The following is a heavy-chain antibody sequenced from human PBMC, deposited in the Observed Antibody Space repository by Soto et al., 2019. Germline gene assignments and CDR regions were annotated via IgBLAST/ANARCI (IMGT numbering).Heavy chain of an antibody. J-gene: IGHJ5*02. Sequence: ASVKVSCKASGYTFTSYGISWVRQAPGQGLEWMGWTSAYNGNTNYAQKLQGRVTMTTDTSTSTAYMELRSLRSDDTAVYYCARDFRVRYYGSGSYYSSPELNWFDPWGQGTLVTVSS. CDR1: GYTFTSYG. V-gene: IGHV1-18*01. D-gene: IGHD3-10*01. CDR2: TSAYNGNT. CDR3: ARDFRVRYYGSGSYYSSPELNWFDP.